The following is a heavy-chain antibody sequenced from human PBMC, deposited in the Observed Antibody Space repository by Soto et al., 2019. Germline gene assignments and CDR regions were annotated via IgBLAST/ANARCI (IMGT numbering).Heavy chain of an antibody. J-gene: IGHJ4*02. V-gene: IGHV4-28*01. CDR3: ASREIQGPIDY. Sequence: QVQLQESGPGLVKPSDTLSLTCAVSGYSISSSNWWGWIRQPPGKGLEWIGYIYYSGTTYYNPSRKSXXTXSGXTSKNQFSLQLTSVTAVDTAVYYCASREIQGPIDYWGQGTLVTVSS. CDR1: GYSISSSNW. CDR2: IYYSGTT. D-gene: IGHD1-26*01.